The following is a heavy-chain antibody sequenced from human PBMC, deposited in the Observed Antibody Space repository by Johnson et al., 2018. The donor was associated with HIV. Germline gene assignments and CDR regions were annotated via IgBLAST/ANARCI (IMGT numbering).Heavy chain of an antibody. CDR3: AKVRSRWTTFDDAVDI. CDR2: ISYDGSNK. V-gene: IGHV3-30*04. Sequence: QMLLVESGGGVVQPGRSLRLSCAASGFTFSSYAMHWVRQAPGKGLEWVAVISYDGSNKYYADSVEGRFTISRDNSKNTLYLQMNSLRPEDTAVYYCAKVRSRWTTFDDAVDIWGQGTMVTVSS. J-gene: IGHJ3*02. CDR1: GFTFSSYA. D-gene: IGHD4-11*01.